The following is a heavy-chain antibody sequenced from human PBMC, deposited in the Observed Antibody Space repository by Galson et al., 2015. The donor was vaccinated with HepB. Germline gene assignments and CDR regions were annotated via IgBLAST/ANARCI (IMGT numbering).Heavy chain of an antibody. Sequence: TLSLTCTVSGGSISSGDYYWSWIRQPPGKGLEWIGYIYYSGSTYYNPSLKSRVTISVDTSKNQFSLKLSSVTAADTAVYYCARDFFGIQLRAFDIWGQGTMVTVSS. CDR2: IYYSGST. CDR3: ARDFFGIQLRAFDI. CDR1: GGSISSGDYY. J-gene: IGHJ3*02. D-gene: IGHD5-18*01. V-gene: IGHV4-30-4*01.